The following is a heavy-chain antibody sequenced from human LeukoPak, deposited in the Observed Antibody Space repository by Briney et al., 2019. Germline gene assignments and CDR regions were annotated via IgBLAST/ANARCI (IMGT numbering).Heavy chain of an antibody. CDR3: ARDSDSSGYNWFDP. D-gene: IGHD3-22*01. Sequence: GSSVKVSCKASGGTFSSYAISWVRQAPGQGLEWMGRIIPILGIANYAQKFQGRVTITADKSTSTAYMELSSLRSEDTVVYYCARDSDSSGYNWFDPWGQGTLVTVSS. J-gene: IGHJ5*02. CDR2: IIPILGIA. CDR1: GGTFSSYA. V-gene: IGHV1-69*04.